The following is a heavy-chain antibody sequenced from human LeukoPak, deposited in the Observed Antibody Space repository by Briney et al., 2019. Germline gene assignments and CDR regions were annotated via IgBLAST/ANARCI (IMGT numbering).Heavy chain of an antibody. V-gene: IGHV4-61*02. CDR3: ARAPTGSGWFDP. CDR2: IYTSGST. D-gene: IGHD3-10*01. Sequence: SETLSLTCTVSGGSISSGSYYWSWIRQPAGKGLEWIGRIYTSGSTNYNPSLKSRFTISVDTPKNQFSLKLTSVTAADTAVYYCARAPTGSGWFDPWGQGTLVTVSS. J-gene: IGHJ5*02. CDR1: GGSISSGSYY.